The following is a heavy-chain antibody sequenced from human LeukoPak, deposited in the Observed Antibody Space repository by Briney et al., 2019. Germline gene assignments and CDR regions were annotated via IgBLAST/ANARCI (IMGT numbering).Heavy chain of an antibody. CDR3: ARVGRIFKPQVAFDI. CDR2: IYTSGST. V-gene: IGHV4-4*07. D-gene: IGHD3-9*01. CDR1: GGSISSYY. Sequence: SETLSLTCTVSGGSISSYYWSWIRQPAGKGLEWIGRIYTSGSTNYNPSLKSRVTISVDTSKNQFSLKLSSVTAADTAVYYCARVGRIFKPQVAFDIWGQGTMVTVSS. J-gene: IGHJ3*02.